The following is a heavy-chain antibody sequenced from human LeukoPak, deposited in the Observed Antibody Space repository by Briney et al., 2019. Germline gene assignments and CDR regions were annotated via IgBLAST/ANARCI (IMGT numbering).Heavy chain of an antibody. CDR2: IKQDGSEK. V-gene: IGHV3-7*01. Sequence: GGSLRLSCAASGFTFSSYWMSWVRQAPGKGLEWVADIKQDGSEKYYVDSVKGRFTISRDNAKNSLYLQMNSLRADDAAVYCCWRPLTNYAFWSGYSYFFDYCGQGTLVTVSS. CDR1: GFTFSSYW. D-gene: IGHD3-3*01. J-gene: IGHJ4*02. CDR3: WRPLTNYAFWSGYSYFFDY.